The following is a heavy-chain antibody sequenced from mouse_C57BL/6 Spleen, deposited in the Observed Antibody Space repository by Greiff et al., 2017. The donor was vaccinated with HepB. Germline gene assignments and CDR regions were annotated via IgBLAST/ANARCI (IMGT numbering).Heavy chain of an antibody. D-gene: IGHD2-3*01. CDR1: GYSITSGYY. CDR3: ARGGGYYVWFAY. Sequence: EVKLQESGPGLVKPSQSLSLTCSVTGYSITSGYYWNWIRQFPGNKLEWMGYISYDGSNNYNPSLKNRISITRDTSKNQFFLKLNSVTTEDTATYYCARGGGYYVWFAYWGQGTLVTVSA. J-gene: IGHJ3*01. CDR2: ISYDGSN. V-gene: IGHV3-6*01.